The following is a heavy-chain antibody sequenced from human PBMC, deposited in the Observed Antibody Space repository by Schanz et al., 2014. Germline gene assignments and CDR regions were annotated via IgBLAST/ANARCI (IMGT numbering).Heavy chain of an antibody. CDR3: ARLGVGDKAYYYYGTDV. CDR1: GGSISSYY. J-gene: IGHJ6*02. D-gene: IGHD1-26*01. Sequence: QVQLQESGPGLVKPSESLSLTCTVSGGSISSYYWSWIRQPPGKGLEWIGYIDYSGSTRYNPSLQSRVTISVDTSKNQFSLKLNSVTAPDTAVYYCARLGVGDKAYYYYGTDVWGQGTTVLVSS. CDR2: IDYSGST. V-gene: IGHV4-59*01.